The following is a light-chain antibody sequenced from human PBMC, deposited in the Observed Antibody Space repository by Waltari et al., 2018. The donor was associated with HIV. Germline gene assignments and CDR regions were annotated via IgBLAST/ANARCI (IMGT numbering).Light chain of an antibody. J-gene: IGLJ1*01. CDR3: AAWDDSLSGFYV. V-gene: IGLV1-47*01. Sequence: QSVLTQPPSASGTTGQRVTIRCSGSSFNIGSNFVYWYQQLPGAAPKLLIYRNNQRPSGVPDRFSGSKSGTSASLAISGLRSEDEADYYCAAWDDSLSGFYVVGTGTKVTVL. CDR1: SFNIGSNF. CDR2: RNN.